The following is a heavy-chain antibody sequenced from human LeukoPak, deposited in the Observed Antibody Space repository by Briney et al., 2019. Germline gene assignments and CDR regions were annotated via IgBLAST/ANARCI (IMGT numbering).Heavy chain of an antibody. CDR3: TGNYYGSGSYADFDY. CDR1: GFTFSGSV. D-gene: IGHD3-10*01. CDR2: IRSTANGYAT. Sequence: SGGSLRLSCAASGFTFSGSVLHWVRQASGKGLEWVGRIRSTANGYATAYAASVKGRFTISRDDSKNTAYLQMDSLKTEDTAVYCCTGNYYGSGSYADFDYWGQGTLVTVSS. J-gene: IGHJ4*02. V-gene: IGHV3-73*01.